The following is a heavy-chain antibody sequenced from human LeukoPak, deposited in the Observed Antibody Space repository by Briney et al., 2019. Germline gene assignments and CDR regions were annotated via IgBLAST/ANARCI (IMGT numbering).Heavy chain of an antibody. CDR3: ARAPYYDSSGYLIDY. D-gene: IGHD3-22*01. CDR2: INPSGGST. J-gene: IGHJ4*02. Sequence: ASVNVSCKASGYTFTSYYMHWVRQAPGQGLEWMGIINPSGGSTSYAQKFQGRVTMTRDTSTSTVYMELSSLRSEDTAVYYCARAPYYDSSGYLIDYWGQGTMVTVSS. V-gene: IGHV1-46*01. CDR1: GYTFTSYY.